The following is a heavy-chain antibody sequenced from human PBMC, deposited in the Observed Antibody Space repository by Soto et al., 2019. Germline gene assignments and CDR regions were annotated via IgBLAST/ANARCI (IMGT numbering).Heavy chain of an antibody. V-gene: IGHV6-1*01. CDR2: TYYRSSWSS. D-gene: IGHD3-16*01. CDR1: GDSVSSNIVA. Sequence: SQTLSLTCDISGDSVSSNIVAWNWIRQSPSRGLEWLGRTYYRSSWSSDYAISVRSRMTINADTSKNQVSLHLSSVTPEDTAVYYCTRVSHLGGGLNSWGQGTLVTVPS. CDR3: TRVSHLGGGLNS. J-gene: IGHJ4*02.